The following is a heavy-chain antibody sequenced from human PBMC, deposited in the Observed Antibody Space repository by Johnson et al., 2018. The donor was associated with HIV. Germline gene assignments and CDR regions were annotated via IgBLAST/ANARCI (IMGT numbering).Heavy chain of an antibody. D-gene: IGHD4-17*01. CDR2: LHRDGTT. J-gene: IGHJ3*02. V-gene: IGHV3-66*01. CDR3: AREFLYGDYQDAFDI. Sequence: VQLVESGGGLVQPGGSLRLSCAASGFIVSNNYMNWVRQTPGKGLEWVSILHRDGTTYYADSVKGRFTISRDNSKNTLYLQMNSLRAEDTAVYYCAREFLYGDYQDAFDIWGQGTMVTVSS. CDR1: GFIVSNNY.